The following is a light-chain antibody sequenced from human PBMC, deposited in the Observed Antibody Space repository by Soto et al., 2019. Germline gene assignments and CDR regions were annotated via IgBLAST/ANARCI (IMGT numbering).Light chain of an antibody. J-gene: IGKJ4*01. V-gene: IGKV3-20*01. Sequence: IVLTQSPDTLSLSPGESVTLSCRASQTVRGNNIVWYQQRPGQAPRVLISGASSRATGIPDRFRGSGSGTDFSLSIRRLEPEDSAVYYCQQYASLPLTFGGGTKVVIK. CDR2: GAS. CDR1: QTVRGNN. CDR3: QQYASLPLT.